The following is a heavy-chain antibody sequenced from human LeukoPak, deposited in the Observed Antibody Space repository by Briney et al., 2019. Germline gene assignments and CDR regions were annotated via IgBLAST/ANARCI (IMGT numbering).Heavy chain of an antibody. CDR2: IIPIFGTA. D-gene: IGHD3-3*01. CDR1: GGTFSSYA. J-gene: IGHJ5*02. V-gene: IGHV1-69*05. CDR3: AMSTVGLAPTKYYDFWSGYTWFDP. Sequence: SVKVSCKASGGTFSSYAISWVRQAPGQGLEWMGGIIPIFGTANYAQKFQGRVTITTDESTSTAYMELSSLRSEDTAVYYCAMSTVGLAPTKYYDFWSGYTWFDPWGQGALVTVSS.